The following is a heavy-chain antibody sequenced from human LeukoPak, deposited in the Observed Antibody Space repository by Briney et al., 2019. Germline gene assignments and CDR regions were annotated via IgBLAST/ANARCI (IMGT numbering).Heavy chain of an antibody. V-gene: IGHV3-43*01. D-gene: IGHD4-17*01. CDR2: AGWAGGTT. J-gene: IGHJ4*02. CDR3: ARDRDYAFDY. CDR1: GFNFDRYT. Sequence: PGGSLRLSCATSGFNFDRYTIHWVRQAPGKGLEWVSLAGWAGGTTYYSDSVRGRFTISRDNGKNSLYLQMNSLRDEDTAVYYCARDRDYAFDYWGQGTLVTVSS.